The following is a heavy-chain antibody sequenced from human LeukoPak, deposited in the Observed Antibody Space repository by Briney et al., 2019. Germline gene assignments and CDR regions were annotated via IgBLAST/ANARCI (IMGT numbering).Heavy chain of an antibody. CDR3: AREEKGSWYEGGVDP. CDR1: GGTFSSYA. Sequence: SVKVSCKASGGTFSSYAISWVRQAPGQGLEWMGGIIPIFGTANYAQKFQGRVTITADESTSTAYMELRSLRSDDTAVYYCAREEKGSWYEGGVDPWGQGTLVTVSS. V-gene: IGHV1-69*01. D-gene: IGHD6-13*01. J-gene: IGHJ5*02. CDR2: IIPIFGTA.